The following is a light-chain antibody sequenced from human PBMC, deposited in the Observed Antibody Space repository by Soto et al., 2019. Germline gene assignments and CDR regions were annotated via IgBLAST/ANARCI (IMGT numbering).Light chain of an antibody. CDR3: QQYKSLPYT. CDR2: KAS. CDR1: QSISIW. Sequence: DIQMTQSPSTLSASVGDRVTITCRASQSISIWLAWYQQKPGKASKFLIYKASSLESGVPSRFSGSGSGTEFTLTISSLQPDDFATYYYQQYKSLPYTFGQGTEVEIK. V-gene: IGKV1-5*03. J-gene: IGKJ2*01.